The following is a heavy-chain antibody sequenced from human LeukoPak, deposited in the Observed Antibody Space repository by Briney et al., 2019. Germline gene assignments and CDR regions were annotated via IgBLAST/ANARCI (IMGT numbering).Heavy chain of an antibody. CDR3: ARDYGSGSYSLDY. CDR1: GFTFSTYN. Sequence: GGSLRLSCAGSGFTFSTYNMNWVRQAPGKGLEWVSSISSSSSYIYYADLVKGRFTISRDNAKNSLYLQMNSLRAEDTAVYYCARDYGSGSYSLDYWGQGTLVTVSS. V-gene: IGHV3-21*01. J-gene: IGHJ4*02. CDR2: ISSSSSYI. D-gene: IGHD3-10*01.